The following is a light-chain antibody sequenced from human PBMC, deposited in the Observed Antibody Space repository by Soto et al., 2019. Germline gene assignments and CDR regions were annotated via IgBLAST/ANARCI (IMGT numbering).Light chain of an antibody. J-gene: IGLJ3*02. CDR3: SLYTSSSTWV. V-gene: IGLV2-18*01. CDR1: SSDVGDYEH. Sequence: QSALTQPPSVSGSPGQSATISCTVTSSDVGDYEHVSWYQQAPGTAPKLIIFDVTNRPSGVPDRFSGSKSGNTPSLTIFGLQAEDEADYYCSLYTSSSTWVFGGGTKLTVL. CDR2: DVT.